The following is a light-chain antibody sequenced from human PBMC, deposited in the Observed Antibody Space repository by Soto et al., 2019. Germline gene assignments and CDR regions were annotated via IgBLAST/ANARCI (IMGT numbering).Light chain of an antibody. Sequence: QSALTQPASVSGSPGQSITISCTGTRSDIGAYNYVSWFQQYAGIAPKCVIYDVNNRPSGISNRFSGSKSGNMASLTISGLQAEDEADYYCTSYTTANTLALGGGTKVTVL. V-gene: IGLV2-14*01. CDR3: TSYTTANTLA. J-gene: IGLJ2*01. CDR1: RSDIGAYNY. CDR2: DVN.